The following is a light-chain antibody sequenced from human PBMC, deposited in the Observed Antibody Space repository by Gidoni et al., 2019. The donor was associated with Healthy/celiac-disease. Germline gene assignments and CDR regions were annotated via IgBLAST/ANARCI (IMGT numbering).Light chain of an antibody. Sequence: SGSPGQSVTISCTGTSSDVGGYNYVSWYQQHPGKAPKLMIYDVSKRPSGVPDRFSGSKSGNTASLTISGLQAEDEADYYCCSYAGSYTLVFGGGTKLTVL. CDR3: CSYAGSYTLV. J-gene: IGLJ2*01. CDR2: DVS. CDR1: SSDVGGYNY. V-gene: IGLV2-11*01.